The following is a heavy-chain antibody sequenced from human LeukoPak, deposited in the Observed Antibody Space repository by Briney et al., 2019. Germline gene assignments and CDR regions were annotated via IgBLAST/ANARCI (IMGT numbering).Heavy chain of an antibody. V-gene: IGHV3-23*01. CDR3: ANLGRSVVYYGSD. D-gene: IGHD3-10*01. CDR1: GFTFSTYA. Sequence: GGSLRLSCAASGFTFSTYAMSWVRQAPGKGLEWFSVISVTGGTTYYADSVKGRFTISRDNSKNTLYLQMNSLRAEDTAVYYCANLGRSVVYYGSDWGQGTLVTVSS. CDR2: ISVTGGTT. J-gene: IGHJ4*02.